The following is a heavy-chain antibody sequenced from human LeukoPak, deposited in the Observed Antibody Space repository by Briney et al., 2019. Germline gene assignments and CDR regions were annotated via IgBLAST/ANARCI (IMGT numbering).Heavy chain of an antibody. CDR3: ARRGSRGYYDSSGYFFY. V-gene: IGHV4-34*01. J-gene: IGHJ4*02. D-gene: IGHD3-22*01. Sequence: SETLSLTCAVYGGSFSGYYWSWLRQPPGKGLEWIGEINHSGSTNYNPSLKSRVTISVDTSKNQFSLKLSSVTAADTAAYYCARRGSRGYYDSSGYFFYWGQGTLVTVSS. CDR1: GGSFSGYY. CDR2: INHSGST.